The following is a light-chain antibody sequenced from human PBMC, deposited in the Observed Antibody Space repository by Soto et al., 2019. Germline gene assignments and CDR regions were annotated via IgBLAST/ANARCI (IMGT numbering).Light chain of an antibody. V-gene: IGKV1-5*01. CDR2: DAS. CDR3: QQYSTYTPRT. Sequence: DIQMTQSPSTLSGSVGDRVTITCRASQTISSWLAWYQQKAGKAPTLLIYDASSLESGVPSRFSGSGSGTEFTLTISSLQPDDFATYYCQQYSTYTPRTFGQGTKVDI. J-gene: IGKJ1*01. CDR1: QTISSW.